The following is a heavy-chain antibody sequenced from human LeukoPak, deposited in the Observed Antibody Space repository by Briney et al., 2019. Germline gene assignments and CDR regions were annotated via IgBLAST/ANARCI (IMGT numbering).Heavy chain of an antibody. CDR1: GYTFTSYD. D-gene: IGHD4-17*01. V-gene: IGHV1-8*01. J-gene: IGHJ4*02. CDR3: ARGTHDYGDFYFDY. CDR2: MNPNSGNT. Sequence: ASVKVSCKASGYTFTSYDINWVRQATGQGLEWMGWMNPNSGNTGYAQKFQGRVTMTRNTSISTAYMELSSLRSEDTAVYYCARGTHDYGDFYFDYWGQGTLVTVSS.